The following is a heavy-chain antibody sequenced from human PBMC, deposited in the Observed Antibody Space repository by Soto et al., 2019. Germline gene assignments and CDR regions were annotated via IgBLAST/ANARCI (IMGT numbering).Heavy chain of an antibody. CDR2: IYYSGST. D-gene: IGHD3-10*01. V-gene: IGHV4-39*01. J-gene: IGHJ5*02. CDR3: ARLRPDYYGSGSSLRFDP. CDR1: GGSISSGGYY. Sequence: SETLSLTCTVSGGSISSGGYYWGWIRQPPGKGLEWIGSIYYSGSTYYNPSLKSRVTISVDTSKNQFSLKLSSVTAADTAVYYCARLRPDYYGSGSSLRFDPWGQGTLVTVSS.